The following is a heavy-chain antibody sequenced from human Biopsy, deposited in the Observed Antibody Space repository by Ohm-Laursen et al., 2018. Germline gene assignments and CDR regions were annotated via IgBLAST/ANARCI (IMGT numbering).Heavy chain of an antibody. CDR3: AREGTSVTFFGKISDYYFDF. V-gene: IGHV1-18*01. Sequence: VASVKVSCKTSGYSFNIYGITWVRQAPGQGLEWLGWISVKTGNTNYTQKLQGRVTMTTDTSTNTAHMELRSLRSDDTALYYCAREGTSVTFFGKISDYYFDFWGPGTVVTVSS. CDR1: GYSFNIYG. J-gene: IGHJ4*02. D-gene: IGHD3-3*01. CDR2: ISVKTGNT.